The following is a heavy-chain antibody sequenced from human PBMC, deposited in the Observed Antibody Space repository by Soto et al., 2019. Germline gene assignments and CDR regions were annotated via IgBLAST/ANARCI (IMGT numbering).Heavy chain of an antibody. V-gene: IGHV1-69*13. D-gene: IGHD5-18*01. CDR1: GDTLSHYG. CDR2: TTAILGTR. Sequence: ASVKVSCKASGDTLSHYGVSWVRQVPGKGLEWMGGTTAILGTRDYAQKFQGRMTITSDESTTTSYMELNSLTSDDTAVYYCAAGDSSDTGDHWGQGTLVTVSS. CDR3: AAGDSSDTGDH. J-gene: IGHJ4*02.